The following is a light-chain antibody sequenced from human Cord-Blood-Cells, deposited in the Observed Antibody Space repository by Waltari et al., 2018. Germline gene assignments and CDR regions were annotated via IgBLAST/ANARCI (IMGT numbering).Light chain of an antibody. V-gene: IGLV2-11*01. CDR2: DVS. Sequence: QSALTQPRSVSGSPGQSVTISCTGTSSDVGGYNYVYWYQQHPGKAPKLMIYDVSKRPSGVPVRFSGSKAGNTASLTISGLQAEDEADYYCCSYAGSYTFVFGGGTKLTVL. CDR3: CSYAGSYTFV. J-gene: IGLJ2*01. CDR1: SSDVGGYNY.